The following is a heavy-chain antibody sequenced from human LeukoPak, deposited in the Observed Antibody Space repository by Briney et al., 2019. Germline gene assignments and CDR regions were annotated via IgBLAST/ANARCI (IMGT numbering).Heavy chain of an antibody. CDR3: ARSKRYCSGGSCYSTIDY. CDR2: IYYSGST. Sequence: PSETLSLTCTVSSGSISSYYWSWIRQPPGKGLEWIGYIYYSGSTYYNPSLKSRVTISVHTSKNQFSLKLSSVTAADTAVYYCARSKRYCSGGSCYSTIDYWGQGTLVTVSS. D-gene: IGHD2-15*01. V-gene: IGHV4-59*01. CDR1: SGSISSYY. J-gene: IGHJ4*02.